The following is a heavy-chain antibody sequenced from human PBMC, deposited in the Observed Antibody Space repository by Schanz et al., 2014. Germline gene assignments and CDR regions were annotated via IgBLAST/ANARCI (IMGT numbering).Heavy chain of an antibody. V-gene: IGHV1-2*02. J-gene: IGHJ6*02. Sequence: QVQLVQSGADVKKPGASVKVSCKASGNTLSAYYIHWIRQAPGQGLEWMGWIDPNSGGTNYAQKFQGRVTMTSDTSITTVYMELSRLTSDDTALYYCARDGHSSIWDSYYFYGLDVWGQGTTVTVSS. D-gene: IGHD6-13*01. CDR3: ARDGHSSIWDSYYFYGLDV. CDR1: GNTLSAYY. CDR2: IDPNSGGT.